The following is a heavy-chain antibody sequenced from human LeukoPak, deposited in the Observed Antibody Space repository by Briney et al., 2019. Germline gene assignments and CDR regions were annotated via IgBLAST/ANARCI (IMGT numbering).Heavy chain of an antibody. D-gene: IGHD1-26*01. CDR2: IYHSGST. V-gene: IGHV4-38-2*02. J-gene: IGHJ4*02. CDR1: GYSISSGYY. CDR3: ARDATTGGSYPPNFDY. Sequence: SETLSLTCTVSGYSISSGYYWGWIRQPPGKGLEWIGSIYHSGSTYYNPSLKSRVTISVDTSKNQFSLKLSSVTAADTAVYYCARDATTGGSYPPNFDYWGQGTLVTVSS.